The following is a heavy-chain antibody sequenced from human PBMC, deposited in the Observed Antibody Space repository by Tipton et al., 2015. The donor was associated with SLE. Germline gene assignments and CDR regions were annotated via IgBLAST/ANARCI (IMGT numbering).Heavy chain of an antibody. CDR2: IRYDGSNK. D-gene: IGHD4-17*01. J-gene: IGHJ3*02. Sequence: SLRLSCAASGFTFRNYGMHWVRQAPGKGLEWVAFIRYDGSNKFYADSVKGRFTISRDNSKNTLYLQMNSLRAEDTAVYYCAKDLWTYADPNAFDIWGQGTMVTVSS. V-gene: IGHV3-30*02. CDR1: GFTFRNYG. CDR3: AKDLWTYADPNAFDI.